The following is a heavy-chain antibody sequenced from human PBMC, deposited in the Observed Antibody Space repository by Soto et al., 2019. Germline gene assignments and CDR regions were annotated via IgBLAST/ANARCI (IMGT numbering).Heavy chain of an antibody. Sequence: SEALSLTCSVYRDSIGSYYWCWIRQPPGKGLEWIGYIYYSGSTNYNPSLKSRVTISVDTSKNQFSLKLNSMTAADTAVYYCAIYNFRPGSTSIHYSGQGLLVSVS. J-gene: IGHJ4*02. D-gene: IGHD2-21*01. CDR3: AIYNFRPGSTSIHY. V-gene: IGHV4-59*08. CDR1: RDSIGSYY. CDR2: IYYSGST.